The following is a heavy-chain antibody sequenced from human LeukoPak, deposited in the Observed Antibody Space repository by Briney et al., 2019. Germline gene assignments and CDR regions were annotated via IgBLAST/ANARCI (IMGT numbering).Heavy chain of an antibody. V-gene: IGHV4-59*08. CDR1: GGSISSYY. CDR2: IYYSGST. CDR3: ARHERGYNWNARDYYYGMDV. Sequence: SETLSLTCTVSGGSISSYYWSWIRQPPGKGLEWIGYIYYSGSTNYNPSLKSRVTTSVDTSKNQFSLKLSSVTAADTAVYYCARHERGYNWNARDYYYGMDVWGQGTTVTVSS. D-gene: IGHD1-20*01. J-gene: IGHJ6*02.